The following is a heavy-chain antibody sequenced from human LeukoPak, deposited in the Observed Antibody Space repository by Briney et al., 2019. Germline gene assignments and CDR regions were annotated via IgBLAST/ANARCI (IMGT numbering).Heavy chain of an antibody. CDR1: GFTFSSYG. CDR3: ARGDQRVVRGIIYYYSLDV. CDR2: ISSTSGTI. D-gene: IGHD3-10*01. Sequence: GGSLRLSCAASGFTFSSYGMNWVRQAPGQGLEWVSYISSTSGTIYYADSVKGRFTISRDNAKTSLYLQMDSLRDEDTAVYYCARGDQRVVRGIIYYYSLDVWGQGTTVTVSS. J-gene: IGHJ6*02. V-gene: IGHV3-48*02.